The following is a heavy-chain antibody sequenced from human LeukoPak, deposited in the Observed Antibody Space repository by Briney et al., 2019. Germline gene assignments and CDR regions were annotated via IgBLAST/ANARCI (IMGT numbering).Heavy chain of an antibody. CDR3: ARYPEGEQQLDY. Sequence: PGGSLRLSCAASGFTFSSYAMHWVRQAPGKGLEWVAVISYDGSNKYYADSVKGRFTISRDNAKNSLYLQMNSLRAEDTALYYCARYPEGEQQLDYWGQGTLVTVSS. V-gene: IGHV3-30-3*01. CDR1: GFTFSSYA. CDR2: ISYDGSNK. J-gene: IGHJ4*02. D-gene: IGHD6-13*01.